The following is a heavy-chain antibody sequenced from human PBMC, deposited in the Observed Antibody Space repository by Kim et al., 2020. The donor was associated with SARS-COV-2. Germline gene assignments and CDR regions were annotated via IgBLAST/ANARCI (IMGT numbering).Heavy chain of an antibody. J-gene: IGHJ6*01. CDR1: GGTLSSYA. CDR2: IIPILSIT. D-gene: IGHD2-21*02. CDR3: ARENTVVATGIVYYYYGM. V-gene: IGHV1-69*04. Sequence: SVKVSCTASGGTLSSYAISWVRQAPGQGLEWMGRIIPILSITNYAQKFQDRVTITADKSTSTAYMELSSLKSEDTAVYYCARENTVVATGIVYYYYGM.